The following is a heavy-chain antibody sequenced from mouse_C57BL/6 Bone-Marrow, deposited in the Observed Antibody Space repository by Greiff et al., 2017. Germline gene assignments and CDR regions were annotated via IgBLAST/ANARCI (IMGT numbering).Heavy chain of an antibody. CDR1: GFPFTDSY. CDR3: ARYPAYWYFDV. V-gene: IGHV7-3*01. CDR2: IRNKANGYTT. J-gene: IGHJ1*03. Sequence: EVNVVESGGGLVQPGGSLSLSCAASGFPFTDSYMSWVRQPPGKALEWLGFIRNKANGYTTEYSASVKGRFTSARDNSQSILYRQMNALRAEDSATYYCARYPAYWYFDVWGTGTTVTVSS.